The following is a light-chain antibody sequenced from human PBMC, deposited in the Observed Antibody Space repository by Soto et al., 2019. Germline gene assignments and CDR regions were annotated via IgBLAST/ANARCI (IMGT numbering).Light chain of an antibody. V-gene: IGLV2-14*01. Sequence: QSALTQPASVSGSPGQSITIPCTGTSSDVGAYNYVSWYQQHPGKAPKLMIYDVNNRPSGVSDRFSGSKSGNTASLSISGLQAEDEADYYCSSYTTYSTLVFGGGTKLTVL. CDR2: DVN. CDR1: SSDVGAYNY. J-gene: IGLJ2*01. CDR3: SSYTTYSTLV.